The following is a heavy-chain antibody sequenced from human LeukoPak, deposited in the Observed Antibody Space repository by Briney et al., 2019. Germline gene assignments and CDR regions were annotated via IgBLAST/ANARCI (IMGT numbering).Heavy chain of an antibody. CDR3: AKERGPYDAFDI. Sequence: GGSLRLSCAASGFTFSSYSMNWVRQAPGKGLEWVSYISSSSSTIYYADSVKGRFTISRDNAKNSLYLQMNSLRAEDTAVYYCAKERGPYDAFDIWGRGTMVTVSS. CDR1: GFTFSSYS. CDR2: ISSSSSTI. V-gene: IGHV3-48*01. J-gene: IGHJ3*02.